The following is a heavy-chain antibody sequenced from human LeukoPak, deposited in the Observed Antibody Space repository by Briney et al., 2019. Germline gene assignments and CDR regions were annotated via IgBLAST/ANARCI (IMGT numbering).Heavy chain of an antibody. D-gene: IGHD3-22*01. J-gene: IGHJ4*02. CDR1: GGSFSSSY. CDR3: AGGGDSGGYYYPMFDY. Sequence: SETLSLTCTVSGGSFSSSYWSWIRQPPGKGLEWIGYIYYSGSTNHNPSLKSRVTISLDTSKNQFSLKLSSVTAADTAVYYCAGGGDSGGYYYPMFDYWGQGTLVTVSS. V-gene: IGHV4-59*01. CDR2: IYYSGST.